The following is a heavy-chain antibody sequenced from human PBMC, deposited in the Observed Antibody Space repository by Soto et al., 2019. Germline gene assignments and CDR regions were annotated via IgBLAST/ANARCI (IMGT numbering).Heavy chain of an antibody. Sequence: QVQLVQSGAEVKRPGSSVKVSCKASGGTFRSYGINWVRQAPGQGLEWMGGIIPIFGTLNSAQKFQGRVTITADESTSTDYMELSSLRPEDTAVYYCAREGGGLGYCSGGTCNWYFDLWGRGTLVTVSS. D-gene: IGHD2-15*01. J-gene: IGHJ2*01. CDR2: IIPIFGTL. V-gene: IGHV1-69*01. CDR1: GGTFRSYG. CDR3: AREGGGLGYCSGGTCNWYFDL.